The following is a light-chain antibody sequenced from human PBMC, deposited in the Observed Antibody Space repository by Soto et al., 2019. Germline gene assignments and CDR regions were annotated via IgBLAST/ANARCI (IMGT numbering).Light chain of an antibody. CDR1: SGSMGSSY. CDR2: EDN. J-gene: IGLJ3*02. V-gene: IGLV6-57*01. Sequence: NFMLTQPHSVSESPGKTVTISCTRSSGSMGSSYVQWYQQRPGSSPTTVIFEDNQRPTGVPVRFSGSIDSSSNSASLVISGLRTEDEADYYCQSYDTSNPLVFGEGTKVTVL. CDR3: QSYDTSNPLV.